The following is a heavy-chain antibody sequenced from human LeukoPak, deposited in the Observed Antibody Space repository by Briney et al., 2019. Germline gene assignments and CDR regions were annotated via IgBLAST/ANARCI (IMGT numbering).Heavy chain of an antibody. CDR1: GFTFGNYA. Sequence: GGSLRLSCAASGFTFGNYAMSWVRQAPGKGLEWVSVISASGRNTNYSDSAKGQFTISRDNSKNTLYLQMSSLRAEDTAVYYCVRRGSNYPYYMDVWGKGTTVTVSS. CDR2: ISASGRNT. CDR3: VRRGSNYPYYMDV. V-gene: IGHV3-23*01. D-gene: IGHD4-11*01. J-gene: IGHJ6*03.